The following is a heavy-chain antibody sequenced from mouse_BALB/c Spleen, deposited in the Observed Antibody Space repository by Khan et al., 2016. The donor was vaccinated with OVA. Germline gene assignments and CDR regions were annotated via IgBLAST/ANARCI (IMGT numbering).Heavy chain of an antibody. CDR2: ISIYYDNI. CDR1: GYTFTDYA. D-gene: IGHD2-2*01. Sequence: QVQLQQSGPELVRPGESVKISCKGSGYTFTDYAMHWVKQSHAKSLEWIGVISIYYDNINYNKKFKGKATMTVDKSSSTAYMELASLTSEDSAIYYCARGGQWLRRGGGNSDYWGQGTTLTVSS. J-gene: IGHJ2*01. V-gene: IGHV1S137*01. CDR3: ARGGQWLRRGGGNSDY.